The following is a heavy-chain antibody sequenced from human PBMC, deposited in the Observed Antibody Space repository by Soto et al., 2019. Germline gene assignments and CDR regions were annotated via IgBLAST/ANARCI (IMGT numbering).Heavy chain of an antibody. Sequence: GGSLRLSCAASGFTFSSYAMHWVRHAPGKGLEWVAVISYDGSNKYYADSVKGRFTISRDNSKNTLYLQMNSLRAEDTAVYYCAYIPLWSGYWPLGYHYGMDVWGQGTTVTVSS. CDR3: AYIPLWSGYWPLGYHYGMDV. CDR2: ISYDGSNK. CDR1: GFTFSSYA. D-gene: IGHD3-3*01. V-gene: IGHV3-30-3*01. J-gene: IGHJ6*02.